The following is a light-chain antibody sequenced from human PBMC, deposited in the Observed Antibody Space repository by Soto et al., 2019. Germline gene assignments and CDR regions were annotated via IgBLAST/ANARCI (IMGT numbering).Light chain of an antibody. CDR3: QQYYSSVT. V-gene: IGKV4-1*01. CDR2: WAS. CDR1: QTVFHTSYNKNF. Sequence: DIVMTQSPDSLIVSLGERATINFKSSQTVFHTSYNKNFLAWYQQKAGQPPKLLFYWASTRESGVPARFSGGGSGTDFSLTISSLQPEDVAVYYCQQYYSSVTFGQGTRLEIK. J-gene: IGKJ5*01.